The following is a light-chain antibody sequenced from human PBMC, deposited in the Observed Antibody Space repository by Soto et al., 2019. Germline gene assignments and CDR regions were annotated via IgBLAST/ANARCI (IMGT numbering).Light chain of an antibody. Sequence: EIVMTQSPATLSVSPGERATLSCRASQRVSSNLAWYQQKPGQAPRLLIYGASTRSTGIQARFSGSGSGTEFTLTISSVQSEHCAVYYCQQYNNWLWTFDHGTKVEIK. CDR3: QQYNNWLWT. CDR2: GAS. CDR1: QRVSSN. J-gene: IGKJ1*01. V-gene: IGKV3-15*01.